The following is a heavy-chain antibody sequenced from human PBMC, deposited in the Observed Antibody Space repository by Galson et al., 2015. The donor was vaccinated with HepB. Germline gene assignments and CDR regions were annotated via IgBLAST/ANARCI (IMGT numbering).Heavy chain of an antibody. Sequence: QSGAEVKKPGESLKISCKGSGYSFTSYWIGWVRQMPGKGLEWMGIIYPGDSDTRYSPSFQGQVTISADKSISTAYLQWSSLKASDTAMYYCARHLTTAFTYYYYGMDVWGQVTTVTVSS. J-gene: IGHJ6*02. D-gene: IGHD4-17*01. CDR1: GYSFTSYW. CDR3: ARHLTTAFTYYYYGMDV. CDR2: IYPGDSDT. V-gene: IGHV5-51*01.